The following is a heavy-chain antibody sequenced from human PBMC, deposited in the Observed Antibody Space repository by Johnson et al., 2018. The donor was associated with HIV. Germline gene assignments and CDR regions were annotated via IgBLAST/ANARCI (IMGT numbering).Heavy chain of an antibody. CDR2: IRYDGSSK. Sequence: QMLLVESGGGVVQPGGSLRLSCAASGFTFNSYGMDWVRQAPGQGLEWVAFIRYDGSSKYYADSVQGRFTVSRDKSKNTLYLQMKSLRPEDTAVYYCARESKWESRTPNAFDIWGQGTMVTVSS. J-gene: IGHJ3*02. V-gene: IGHV3-30*02. CDR3: ARESKWESRTPNAFDI. D-gene: IGHD1-26*01. CDR1: GFTFNSYG.